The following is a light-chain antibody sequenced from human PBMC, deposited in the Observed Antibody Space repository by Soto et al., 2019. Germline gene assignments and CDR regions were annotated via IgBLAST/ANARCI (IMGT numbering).Light chain of an antibody. CDR3: QRYNHWPLT. Sequence: EIVMTQSPATLSVSPGEVATLSCRASQGIGSTLAWYQHKPGQTPRLLIYDASTRATGVPARFSGSGSGTECTLTINSLQSDDFAVYYCQRYNHWPLTFGGGTKVESK. V-gene: IGKV3-15*01. J-gene: IGKJ4*01. CDR1: QGIGST. CDR2: DAS.